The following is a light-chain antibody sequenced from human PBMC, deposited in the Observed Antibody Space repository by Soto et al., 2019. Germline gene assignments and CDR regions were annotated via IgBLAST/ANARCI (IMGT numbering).Light chain of an antibody. V-gene: IGKV3-20*01. CDR2: GAS. CDR1: QSVSSSY. Sequence: EIVLTQSPGTLSLSPGERATLSCRASQSVSSSYLAWYQQKPGQAPRLLIYGASSRATGIPDRFSGSGSATDFTLTISRLEPEDFAVYSCQQYGSSTPYTFGQGTRLEIK. J-gene: IGKJ2*01. CDR3: QQYGSSTPYT.